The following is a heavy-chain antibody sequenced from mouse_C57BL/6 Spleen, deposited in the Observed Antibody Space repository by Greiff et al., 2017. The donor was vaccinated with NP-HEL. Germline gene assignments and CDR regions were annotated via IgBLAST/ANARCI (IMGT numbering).Heavy chain of an antibody. CDR2: ISSGGDYI. V-gene: IGHV5-9-1*02. D-gene: IGHD2-5*01. CDR3: TRDSYYSNYLRGAMDY. J-gene: IGHJ4*01. Sequence: EVHLVESGEGLVKPGGSLKLSCAASGFTFSSYAMSWVRQTPEKRLEWVAYISSGGDYIYYADTVKGRFTISRDNARNTLYLQMSSLKSEDTAMYYCTRDSYYSNYLRGAMDYWGQGTSVTVSS. CDR1: GFTFSSYA.